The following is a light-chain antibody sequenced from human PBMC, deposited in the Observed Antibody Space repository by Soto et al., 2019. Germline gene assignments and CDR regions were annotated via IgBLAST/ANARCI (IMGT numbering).Light chain of an antibody. CDR2: RNN. J-gene: IGLJ3*02. V-gene: IGLV1-47*01. CDR1: SANIKNNY. CDR3: ATWDDSLSGWL. Sequence: QSVLTQPPSASGTPGQRVTISCSGSSANIKNNYVYWYQHLPGTAPKLLIYRNNQRPSGVPDRFSGSKSGTSASLAISGLRSEDEADYYCATWDDSLSGWLFGGGTKLPS.